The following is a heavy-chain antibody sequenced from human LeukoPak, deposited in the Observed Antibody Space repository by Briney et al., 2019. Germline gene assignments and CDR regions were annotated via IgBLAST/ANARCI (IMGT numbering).Heavy chain of an antibody. Sequence: GESLKISCKGSGYTFTHFWIGWVRQVPGKGLEWMGIIFPDDSDTVYSPSFQGQVTISADKSINTAHLQWSSLKASDTAIYARVSGTDGHPADFWGRGTLVSVSS. CDR1: GYTFTHFW. D-gene: IGHD3/OR15-3a*01. CDR3: VSGTDGHPADF. V-gene: IGHV5-51*01. J-gene: IGHJ4*02. CDR2: IFPDDSDT.